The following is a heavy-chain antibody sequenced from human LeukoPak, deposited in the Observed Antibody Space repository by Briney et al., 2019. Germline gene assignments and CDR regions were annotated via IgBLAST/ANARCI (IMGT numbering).Heavy chain of an antibody. CDR1: GFTFSSYG. CDR3: AKEGTRMASSYFGY. V-gene: IGHV3-30*18. J-gene: IGHJ4*02. Sequence: PPGGSLRLSCAASGFTFSSYGMQWVRQAPGKGLEWVAVISHDGTVQHYADSVKGRFTISRDNSDNTLYLQMNSLRDEDTAMYYCAKEGTRMASSYFGYWGQGTLITVSS. CDR2: ISHDGTVQ. D-gene: IGHD2-8*01.